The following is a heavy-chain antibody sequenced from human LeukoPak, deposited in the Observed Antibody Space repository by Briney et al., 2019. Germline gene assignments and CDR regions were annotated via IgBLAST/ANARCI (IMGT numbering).Heavy chain of an antibody. CDR1: GSTFRNYG. J-gene: IGHJ4*02. V-gene: IGHV3-30*18. Sequence: PGGSLRLSCAASGSTFRNYGMHWVRQAPGKGLEWVAVISIDGSEKYYAVSVKGRFTISRDNSKNTLYLQMNSLRGDDTAVYYCANPQSRGYDYLDYWGQGTLVTVSS. CDR3: ANPQSRGYDYLDY. CDR2: ISIDGSEK. D-gene: IGHD5-12*01.